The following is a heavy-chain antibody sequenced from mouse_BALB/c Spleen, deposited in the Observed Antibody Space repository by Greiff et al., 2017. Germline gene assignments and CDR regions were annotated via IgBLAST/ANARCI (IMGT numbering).Heavy chain of an antibody. CDR2: ISYSGST. V-gene: IGHV3-2*02. J-gene: IGHJ3*01. D-gene: IGHD2-4*01. CDR3: ARGSYDYGPY. CDR1: GYSITSDYA. Sequence: EVKLQESGPGLVKPSQSLSLTCTVTGYSITSDYAWNWIRQFPGNKLEWMGYISYSGSTSYNPSLKSRISITRDTSKNQFFLQLNSVTTEDTATYYCARGSYDYGPYWGQGTLVTVSA.